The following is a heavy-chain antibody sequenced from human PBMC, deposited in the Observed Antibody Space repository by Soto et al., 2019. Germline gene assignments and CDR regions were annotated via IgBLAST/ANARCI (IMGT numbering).Heavy chain of an antibody. V-gene: IGHV3-33*01. J-gene: IGHJ5*02. D-gene: IGHD5-18*01. CDR1: GFTFSSYG. CDR3: ARDADTAMDNWFDP. CDR2: IWYDGSNK. Sequence: GGSLRLSCAASGFTFSSYGVHWVRQAPGKGLEWVAVIWYDGSNKYYADSVKGRFTISRDNSKNTLYLQMNSLRAEDTAVYYCARDADTAMDNWFDPWGQGTLVTVSS.